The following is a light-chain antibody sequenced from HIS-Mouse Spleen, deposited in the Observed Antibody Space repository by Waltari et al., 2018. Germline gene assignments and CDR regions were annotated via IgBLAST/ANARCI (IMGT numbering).Light chain of an antibody. V-gene: IGKV1-5*03. CDR1: QRISSW. CDR2: KAS. Sequence: DIQMTQSPSTLSASVGDRVTITCRASQRISSWLAWYQQKPGKAPKLLIYKASSFESGVPSRFSGSGSGTEFTLTISSLQPDDFATYYCQQYNSYSMYTFGQGTKLEIK. J-gene: IGKJ2*01. CDR3: QQYNSYSMYT.